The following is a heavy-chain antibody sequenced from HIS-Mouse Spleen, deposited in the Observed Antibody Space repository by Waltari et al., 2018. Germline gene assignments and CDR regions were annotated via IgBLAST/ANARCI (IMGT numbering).Heavy chain of an antibody. CDR1: GFTFSSYS. CDR2: ISSSSSTI. CDR3: ARDLGEGYSNYYFDY. J-gene: IGHJ4*02. V-gene: IGHV3-48*01. D-gene: IGHD4-4*01. Sequence: EVQLVESGGGLVQPGGSLRLSCAASGFTFSSYSMNWVRQAPGKGLEWVSYISSSSSTIYYADSVKGRFTISRDNAKNSLYLQMNSLRAEDTAVYYCARDLGEGYSNYYFDYWGQGTLVTVYS.